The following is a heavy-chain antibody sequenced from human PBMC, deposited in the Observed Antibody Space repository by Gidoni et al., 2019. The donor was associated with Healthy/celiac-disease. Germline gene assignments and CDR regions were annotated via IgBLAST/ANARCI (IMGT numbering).Heavy chain of an antibody. Sequence: QVQLVQSGAEVKKPGSSVKVPCKASGGTFSSYAISWVRQAPGQGLEWMGGIIPIFGTANSAQKFQGRVTITADESTSTAYMGLSSLRSEDTAVYYCARSAPGGSIAAQGRFDYWGQGTLVTVSS. CDR1: GGTFSSYA. V-gene: IGHV1-69*01. J-gene: IGHJ4*02. D-gene: IGHD6-6*01. CDR3: ARSAPGGSIAAQGRFDY. CDR2: IIPIFGTA.